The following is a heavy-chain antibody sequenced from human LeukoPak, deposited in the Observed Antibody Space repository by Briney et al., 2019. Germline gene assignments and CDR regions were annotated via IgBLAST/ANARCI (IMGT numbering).Heavy chain of an antibody. J-gene: IGHJ4*02. CDR2: IGFDGSDK. CDR3: ARGYRSNGLAFFDD. V-gene: IGHV3-33*01. Sequence: GGSLRLSCAASGFTFSSYDMHWVRQAPGKGLEWVSLIGFDGSDKYYADSVKGRFTVSRDNSENTLHLQMTSLRADDTALYYCARGYRSNGLAFFDDWGQGTLVTVSS. D-gene: IGHD3-16*02. CDR1: GFTFSSYD.